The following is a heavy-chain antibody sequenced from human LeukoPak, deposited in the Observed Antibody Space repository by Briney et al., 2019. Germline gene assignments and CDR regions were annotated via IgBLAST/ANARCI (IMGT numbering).Heavy chain of an antibody. CDR3: AKEFIPRIGEFFTYSDFDY. CDR2: VIDSGGST. J-gene: IGHJ4*02. Sequence: GGSLRLSCAASGFTFSSYAMGWVRQAPGKGLEWVSGVIDSGGSTYYADYVKGRFTISRDNSKNTLYLQMNSLRAEDTAVYYCAKEFIPRIGEFFTYSDFDYWGQGTLVTVSS. V-gene: IGHV3-23*01. D-gene: IGHD3-10*01. CDR1: GFTFSSYA.